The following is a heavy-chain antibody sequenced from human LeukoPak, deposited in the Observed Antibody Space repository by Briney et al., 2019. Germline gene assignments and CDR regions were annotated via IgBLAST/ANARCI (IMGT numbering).Heavy chain of an antibody. Sequence: SETLSLTCTVSGGSISSYSWSWLRRPPGKGLEWIGYIYYSGSTNHNPSLKSRVNMSVDTSKNQFSLKLTSVTAADTAVYYCARQAGWGYNSGAIDYWGQGTLVTVSS. D-gene: IGHD5-18*01. J-gene: IGHJ4*02. CDR2: IYYSGST. CDR1: GGSISSYS. V-gene: IGHV4-59*08. CDR3: ARQAGWGYNSGAIDY.